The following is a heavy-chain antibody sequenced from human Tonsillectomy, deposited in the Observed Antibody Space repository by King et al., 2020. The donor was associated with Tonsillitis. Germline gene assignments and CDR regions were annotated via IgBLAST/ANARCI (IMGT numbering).Heavy chain of an antibody. V-gene: IGHV1-69*12. CDR1: GGTFGSYA. CDR2: IIPIFGTA. Sequence: FQLVQSGAEVKKPGSSVKVYCKASGGTFGSYAISWVRQAPGQGLEWMGGIIPIFGTANYAQKFQGRVTITADESTSTAYMELSSLRSEDTAVYYCASGAYYDFWSGSNWFDPWGQGTLVTVTS. D-gene: IGHD3-3*01. J-gene: IGHJ5*02. CDR3: ASGAYYDFWSGSNWFDP.